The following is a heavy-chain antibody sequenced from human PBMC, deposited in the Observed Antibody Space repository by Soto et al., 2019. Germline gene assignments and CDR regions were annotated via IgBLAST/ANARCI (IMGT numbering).Heavy chain of an antibody. J-gene: IGHJ4*02. Sequence: EVHLLESGGDLVQPGGSLRLSCAASGFSFTASIMSWFRQAPGQGLEWVSAISVSGDKTYYAESVKGRFTISRDDAKNTLYLQLNRLRVDDTAIYYCVKGGWLDDCGQGTLVTVSS. CDR2: ISVSGDKT. D-gene: IGHD5-12*01. CDR1: GFSFTASI. CDR3: VKGGWLDD. V-gene: IGHV3-23*01.